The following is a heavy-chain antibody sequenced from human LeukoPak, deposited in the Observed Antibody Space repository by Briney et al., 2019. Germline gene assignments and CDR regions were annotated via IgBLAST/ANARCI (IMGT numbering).Heavy chain of an antibody. D-gene: IGHD5-24*01. Sequence: GGSLRLSCAASGFTFSSYSMNWVRQAPGKGLEWVSSISSSSSYIYYADSVKGRFTISRDDAKNSLYLQMNSLRAEDTAVYYCARARDGYPIGYFDYWGQGTLVTVSS. CDR1: GFTFSSYS. CDR2: ISSSSSYI. V-gene: IGHV3-21*01. CDR3: ARARDGYPIGYFDY. J-gene: IGHJ4*02.